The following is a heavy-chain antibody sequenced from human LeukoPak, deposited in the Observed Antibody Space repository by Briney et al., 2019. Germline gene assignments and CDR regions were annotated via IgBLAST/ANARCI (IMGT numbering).Heavy chain of an antibody. CDR2: ITTGGSTI. CDR1: GFTFSDYY. V-gene: IGHV3-11*01. J-gene: IGHJ4*02. CDR3: ARDYSSGLIDY. D-gene: IGHD6-19*01. Sequence: GGSLRLSCAVSGFTFSDYYMSWIRQAPGKGLEWVSYITTGGSTIYYADSVKGQFTISRDNAKNSLYLQMNSLRAEDTAVYYCARDYSSGLIDYWGQGTLVTVSS.